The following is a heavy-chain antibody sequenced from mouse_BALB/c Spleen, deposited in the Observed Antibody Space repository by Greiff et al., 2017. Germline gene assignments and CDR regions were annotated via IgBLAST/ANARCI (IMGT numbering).Heavy chain of an antibody. D-gene: IGHD1-1*02. Sequence: EVQGVESGGGLVQPGGSLRLSCATSGFTFTDYYMSWVRQPPGKALEWLGFIRNKANGYTTEYSASVKGRFTISRDNSQSILYLQMNTLRAEDSATYYCARDIGPRWCGFAYWGQGTLVTVSA. CDR3: ARDIGPRWCGFAY. V-gene: IGHV7-3*02. CDR1: GFTFTDYY. J-gene: IGHJ3*01. CDR2: IRNKANGYTT.